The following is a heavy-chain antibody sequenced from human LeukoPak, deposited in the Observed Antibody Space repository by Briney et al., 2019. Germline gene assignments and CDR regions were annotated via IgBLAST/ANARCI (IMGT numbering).Heavy chain of an antibody. Sequence: GGSLRLSCAASRFTFSSYSMNWFRQPPGKGLEGVSSISGSSGYIYYADSVRGRFTISRDNAKNSLYLQMNSLRPEDTAVYYCAREVGQIAVAGTRYCDYWGQGTLVTVSS. J-gene: IGHJ4*02. CDR2: ISGSSGYI. CDR3: AREVGQIAVAGTRYCDY. D-gene: IGHD6-19*01. CDR1: RFTFSSYS. V-gene: IGHV3-21*01.